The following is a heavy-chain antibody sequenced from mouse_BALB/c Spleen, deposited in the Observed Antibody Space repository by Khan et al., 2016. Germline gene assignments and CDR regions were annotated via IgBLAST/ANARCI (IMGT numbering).Heavy chain of an antibody. V-gene: IGHV10-1*02. Sequence: EVQLVESGGGLVQPKGSLKLSCAASGFTFKTYAMNWVRQAPGKGLEWIARIRSKSNNFATYYADSVKDRFTISRDDSQHMLSLQMHTLKTEDTALYYCVMDAYYPYALDYWGQGTSVTVSS. D-gene: IGHD2-3*01. CDR3: VMDAYYPYALDY. CDR2: IRSKSNNFAT. J-gene: IGHJ4*01. CDR1: GFTFKTYA.